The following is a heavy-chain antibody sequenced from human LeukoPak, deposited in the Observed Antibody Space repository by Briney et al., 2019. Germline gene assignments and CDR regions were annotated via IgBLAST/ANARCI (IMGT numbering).Heavy chain of an antibody. CDR1: GGSISSSSYY. CDR2: IYYSGST. CDR3: ARSPYDILTGAPFDL. V-gene: IGHV4-39*01. J-gene: IGHJ2*01. D-gene: IGHD3-9*01. Sequence: SETLSLTCTVSGGSISSSSYYWGWIRQPPGKGLEWIGSIYYSGSTYYNPSLKSRVTISVDTSKNQFSLKLSSVTAADTAVYYCARSPYDILTGAPFDLWGRGTLVTVSS.